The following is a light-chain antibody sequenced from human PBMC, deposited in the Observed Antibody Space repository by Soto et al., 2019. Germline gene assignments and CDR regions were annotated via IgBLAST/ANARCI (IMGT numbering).Light chain of an antibody. CDR1: QSISTN. CDR3: QQSYSTSWT. Sequence: KLTQSPSSLSASVGDRVTITCRASQSISTNLNWYQQKSGRVPKLLIHTTSKLQSAVPSRFSGSGSGTEFTLTISSLQPEDFATYFCQQSYSTSWTFGQGTKVEVK. CDR2: TTS. J-gene: IGKJ1*01. V-gene: IGKV1-39*01.